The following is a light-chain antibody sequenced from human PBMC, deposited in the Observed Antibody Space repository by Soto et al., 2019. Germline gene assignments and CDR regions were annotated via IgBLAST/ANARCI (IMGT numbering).Light chain of an antibody. V-gene: IGLV2-14*01. J-gene: IGLJ2*01. CDR3: XSXTSSTLGHVV. CDR2: DVS. CDR1: SSDVGGYNY. Sequence: QSALTQPASVSGSPGQSITISCTGTSSDVGGYNYVSWYLQHPGKAPNLMIYDVSNRASGVSXXFSGSKSGNTASLTISGXXXXDXAXXXXXSXTSSTLGHVVFGGGTKLTVL.